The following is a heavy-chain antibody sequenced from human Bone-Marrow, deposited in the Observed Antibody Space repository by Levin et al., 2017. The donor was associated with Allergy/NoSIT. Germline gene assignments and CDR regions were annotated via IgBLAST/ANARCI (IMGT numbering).Heavy chain of an antibody. CDR1: GFSFSSFA. CDR2: ISGSGGST. J-gene: IGHJ4*02. D-gene: IGHD6-13*01. V-gene: IGHV3-23*01. CDR3: AKGVSFGSSWNYFDS. Sequence: GGSLRLSCAASGFSFSSFAVNWVRQAPGKGLEWVSTISGSGGSTLFADSVKGRFAISRDNYKNTLFLQMNSLRAEDTAIYYCAKGVSFGSSWNYFDSWGQGTLVTVSS.